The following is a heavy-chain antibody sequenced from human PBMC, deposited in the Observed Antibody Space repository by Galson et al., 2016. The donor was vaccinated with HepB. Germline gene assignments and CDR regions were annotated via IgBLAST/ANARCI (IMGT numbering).Heavy chain of an antibody. V-gene: IGHV3-23*01. Sequence: SLRLSCAASGFTFSSYAMSWVRQAPGKGLEWVSAISGSGGSTYYADSAKGRFTISRDSSKNTLYLQMNSLRAEDTAVYYCAKDYLVLRYFDWLISKGAFDIWGQGTMVTVSS. D-gene: IGHD3-9*01. CDR1: GFTFSSYA. J-gene: IGHJ3*02. CDR2: ISGSGGST. CDR3: AKDYLVLRYFDWLISKGAFDI.